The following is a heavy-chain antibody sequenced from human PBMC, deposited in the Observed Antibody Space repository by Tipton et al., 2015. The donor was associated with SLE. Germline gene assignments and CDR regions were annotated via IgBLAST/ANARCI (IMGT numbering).Heavy chain of an antibody. CDR2: ISSSSSYI. D-gene: IGHD4-17*01. V-gene: IGHV3-21*01. CDR1: GFTFSSYS. CDR3: ARDLYGADAFDI. J-gene: IGHJ3*02. Sequence: SLRLSCAASGFTFSSYSMNWVRQAPGKGLEWVSSISSSSSYIYYADSVKGRFTISRDNAKNSLYLQMNSLRAEDTAVYYCARDLYGADAFDIWGQGTMVTVSS.